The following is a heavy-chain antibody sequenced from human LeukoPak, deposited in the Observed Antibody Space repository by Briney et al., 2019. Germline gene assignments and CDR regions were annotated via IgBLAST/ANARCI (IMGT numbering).Heavy chain of an antibody. CDR2: ISYDGSNK. J-gene: IGHJ2*01. CDR1: GFTFSSYA. V-gene: IGHV3-30-3*01. Sequence: GGSLRLSCAASGFTFSSYAMHWVRQAPGKGLEWVAVISYDGSNKYYADSVKGRFTISRDNSKNTLYLQMNSLRAEDTAVYYCARDTAVADDWYFDLWGRGTLVTVSS. D-gene: IGHD6-19*01. CDR3: ARDTAVADDWYFDL.